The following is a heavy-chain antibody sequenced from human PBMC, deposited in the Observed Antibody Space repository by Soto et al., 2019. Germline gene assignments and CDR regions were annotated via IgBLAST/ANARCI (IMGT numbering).Heavy chain of an antibody. CDR3: ARAAYISRATQWLDP. CDR2: IIPVFGTP. Sequence: QVQLVQSGAEVKKPGSSVTVSCKASGGTFTNYGVTWVRQAPGQGLEWMGGIIPVFGTPNYAQKFQGRVTITADESRSTAYMELSSLRSEDTAVYYCARAAYISRATQWLDPWGQGTLVTVSS. J-gene: IGHJ5*02. CDR1: GGTFTNYG. V-gene: IGHV1-69*01. D-gene: IGHD3-16*01.